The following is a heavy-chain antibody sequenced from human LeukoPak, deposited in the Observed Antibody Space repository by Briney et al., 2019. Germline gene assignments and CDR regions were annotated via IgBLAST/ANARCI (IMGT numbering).Heavy chain of an antibody. D-gene: IGHD4-17*01. CDR2: IYYSGST. CDR1: GVSISSGGYY. Sequence: SETLSLTCTVSGVSISSGGYYWSWIRQHPGKGLEWIGYIYYSGSTYYNPSLKSRVTISVDTSKNQFSLKLSSVTAADTAVYYCARVTVTTDAFDIWGQGTMVTVSS. CDR3: ARVTVTTDAFDI. V-gene: IGHV4-31*03. J-gene: IGHJ3*02.